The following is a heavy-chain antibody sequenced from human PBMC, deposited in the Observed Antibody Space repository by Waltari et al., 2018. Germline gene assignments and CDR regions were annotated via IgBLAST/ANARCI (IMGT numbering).Heavy chain of an antibody. J-gene: IGHJ4*02. V-gene: IGHV4-39*01. CDR1: GGSISSSSYY. CDR3: ARGGGVVGLGY. Sequence: QLQLQESGPGLVKPSETLSLTCTVSGGSISSSSYYWGWIRQPPGKGLEWIGSIYYSGGTSYTPSLKSRVTISVDTSKNQFSLKLSSVTAADTAVYYCARGGGVVGLGYWGQGTLVTVSS. D-gene: IGHD1-26*01. CDR2: IYYSGGT.